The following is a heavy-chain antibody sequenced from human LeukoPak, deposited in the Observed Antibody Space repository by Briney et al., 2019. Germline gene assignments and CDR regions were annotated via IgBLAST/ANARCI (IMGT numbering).Heavy chain of an antibody. CDR3: ARDSQHNDYGDYPLDY. V-gene: IGHV3-23*01. CDR1: GFTFSSYA. Sequence: GGSLRLSCAASGFTFSSYAMSWVRQAPGKGLEWVSAISGSGGSTYYADSVKGRFTISRDNAKNSLYLQMNSLRAEDTAVYYCARDSQHNDYGDYPLDYWGQGTLVTVSS. D-gene: IGHD4-17*01. CDR2: ISGSGGST. J-gene: IGHJ4*02.